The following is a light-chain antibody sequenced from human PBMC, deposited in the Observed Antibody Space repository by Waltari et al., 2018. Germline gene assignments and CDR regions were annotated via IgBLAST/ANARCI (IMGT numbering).Light chain of an antibody. CDR2: DVS. V-gene: IGLV2-14*04. CDR1: VGGDNY. CDR3: SSYTSSSRV. Sequence: VGGDNYVSWYQQNPGKAPKLMIYDVSKRPSGVSNRFSGSKSGNTASLTISGLQAEDEADYYCSSYTSSSRVFGGGTKLTVL. J-gene: IGLJ2*01.